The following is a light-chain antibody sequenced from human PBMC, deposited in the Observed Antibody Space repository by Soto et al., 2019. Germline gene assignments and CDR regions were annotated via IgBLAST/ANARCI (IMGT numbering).Light chain of an antibody. CDR1: QGISPW. J-gene: IGKJ1*01. CDR2: KAS. V-gene: IGKV1-5*03. CDR3: QQYNSHSRA. Sequence: NNSPASLSESLRDRVTITCRVSQGISPWLAWYQQKPGKAPKLLIYKASSLKSGVPSRFSGSVSGTEFTLTINSLQSDDFATYYCQQYNSHSRAFGQGTNVEI.